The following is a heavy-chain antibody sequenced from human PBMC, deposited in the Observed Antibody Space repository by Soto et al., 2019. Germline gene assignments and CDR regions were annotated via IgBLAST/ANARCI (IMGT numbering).Heavy chain of an antibody. CDR3: ARGVAETDFYPWANWLDL. D-gene: IGHD6-19*01. V-gene: IGHV4-30-2*01. Sequence: SETLSLTCAVSGGSISSGGFSWTWIRQPPGKGLEFIGYMYYSGGTYYNPSLKSRVTISVDRSKNQFSLRLSSVTAADTAVYYCARGVAETDFYPWANWLDLWGQGILVTVSS. J-gene: IGHJ5*02. CDR1: GGSISSGGFS. CDR2: MYYSGGT.